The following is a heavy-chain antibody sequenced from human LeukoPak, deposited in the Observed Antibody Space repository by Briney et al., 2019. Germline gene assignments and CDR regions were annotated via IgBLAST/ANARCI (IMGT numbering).Heavy chain of an antibody. CDR1: GGSFSGYY. Sequence: PSETLSLTCAVYGGSFSGYYWSWIRQPPGKGLEWIGEINHSGSTNYNPSLKSRVTISVDTSKNQFSLKLSSVTAADTAVYYCARVGRRPARRYFDYWGQGTLVTVSS. D-gene: IGHD3-16*01. CDR3: ARVGRRPARRYFDY. CDR2: INHSGST. V-gene: IGHV4-34*01. J-gene: IGHJ4*02.